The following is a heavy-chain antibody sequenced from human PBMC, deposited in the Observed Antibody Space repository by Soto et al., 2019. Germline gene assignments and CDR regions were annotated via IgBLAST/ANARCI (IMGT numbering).Heavy chain of an antibody. V-gene: IGHV1-8*02. Sequence: QVQLVQSGTEVRKPGASVRVSCKAFGYTFTNNDINWVRQAPGQGLEWLGWMDVNSGVAGYAQKFQGRVIMTRDTSTTTAKAELRSGTSESTAADSCGRERKCDCGRKALDVWGQGTMVIVSS. D-gene: IGHD1-26*01. J-gene: IGHJ6*02. CDR1: GYTFTNND. CDR3: GRERKCDCGRKALDV. CDR2: MDVNSGVA.